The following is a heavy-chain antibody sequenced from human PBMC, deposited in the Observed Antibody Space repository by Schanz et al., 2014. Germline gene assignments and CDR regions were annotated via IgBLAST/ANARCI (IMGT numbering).Heavy chain of an antibody. CDR1: GFTFSSYG. V-gene: IGHV3-33*06. CDR3: VKDLQRELLRDDHYYGMDV. D-gene: IGHD1-26*01. Sequence: VQLVESGGDFVQPGGSLRLSCAASGFTFSSYGMHWVRQVPGKGLEWVAVVCYDGSKKYYADSVKGRFTTSRDNSKNTMYLQMNSLRAEDTAVYYCVKDLQRELLRDDHYYGMDVWGQGTTVTVSS. J-gene: IGHJ6*02. CDR2: VCYDGSKK.